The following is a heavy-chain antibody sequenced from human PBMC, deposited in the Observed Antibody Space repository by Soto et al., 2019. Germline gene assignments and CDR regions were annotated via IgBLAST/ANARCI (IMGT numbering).Heavy chain of an antibody. V-gene: IGHV4-59*01. CDR2: IYYSGST. Sequence: SETLSLTCPVSGGAIISYYCSYIRQPPGKGLEWIGYIYYSGSTNYNPSLKSRVTISVDTSKNQFSLKLSSVTAADTAVYYCARDGYYYGAFDIWGQGTRGTVS. D-gene: IGHD3-10*01. CDR1: GGAIISYY. J-gene: IGHJ3*02. CDR3: ARDGYYYGAFDI.